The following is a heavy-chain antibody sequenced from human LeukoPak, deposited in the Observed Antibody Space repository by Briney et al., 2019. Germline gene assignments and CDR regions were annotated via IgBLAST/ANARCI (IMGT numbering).Heavy chain of an antibody. CDR3: ARRRNGRGDYDILTGYFPDAFDI. J-gene: IGHJ3*02. V-gene: IGHV4-59*01. D-gene: IGHD3-9*01. Sequence: SETLSLTCTVSGGSISSYYWSWIRQPPGKGLEWIGYIYYSGSTNYNPSLKSRVTISVDTSKNQFSLKLSSVTAADTAVYYCARRRNGRGDYDILTGYFPDAFDIWGQGTMVTVSS. CDR2: IYYSGST. CDR1: GGSISSYY.